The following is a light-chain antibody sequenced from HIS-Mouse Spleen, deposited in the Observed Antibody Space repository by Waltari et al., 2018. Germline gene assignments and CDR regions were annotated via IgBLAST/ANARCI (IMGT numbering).Light chain of an antibody. Sequence: EIVLTQSPGTLSLSPGERATLSCRASQSVSSSYLAWYQQKPGQAPRLLIYGASSRATGIPDRFSGSGSGTDFTITISRLEPEDFAVYYCQQYGSSSALTFGGGTKVEIK. V-gene: IGKV3-20*01. CDR3: QQYGSSSALT. CDR2: GAS. J-gene: IGKJ4*01. CDR1: QSVSSSY.